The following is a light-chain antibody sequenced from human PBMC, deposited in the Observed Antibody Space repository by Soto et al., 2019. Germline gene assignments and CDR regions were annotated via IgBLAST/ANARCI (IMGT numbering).Light chain of an antibody. CDR2: KAP. V-gene: IGKV1-5*03. CDR1: QSISSW. Sequence: DIQMTQSPSTLSASVGDRVTITCRASQSISSWLAWYQQKPGKAPKLLIYKAPSLESGVPSRFSGSGSGTEFTVTIRRLQADYFASYYCQQYNSYSTFGQGTKVEIK. J-gene: IGKJ1*01. CDR3: QQYNSYST.